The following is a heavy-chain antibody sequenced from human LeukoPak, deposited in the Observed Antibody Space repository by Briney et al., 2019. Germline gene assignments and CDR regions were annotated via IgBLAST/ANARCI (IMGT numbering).Heavy chain of an antibody. D-gene: IGHD3-22*01. V-gene: IGHV3-48*03. CDR2: INTGGTIT. J-gene: IGHJ4*02. CDR3: AKGTSPYYYDTFDY. CDR1: GFTFSSYE. Sequence: GGSLRLSCAASGFTFSSYEMNWVRQAPGKGLEWISYINTGGTITYYADSVKGRFTISRDNARNSLYLQMNSLGAEDMALYYCAKGTSPYYYDTFDYWGQGTLVTVSS.